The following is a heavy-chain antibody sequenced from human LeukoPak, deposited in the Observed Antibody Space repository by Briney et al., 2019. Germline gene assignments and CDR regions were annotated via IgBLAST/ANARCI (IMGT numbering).Heavy chain of an antibody. CDR3: ARELGVLAAAGTHFYHYMDV. CDR2: IYHTGNT. J-gene: IGHJ6*03. D-gene: IGHD6-13*01. CDR1: GGSISNYY. V-gene: IGHV4-59*12. Sequence: SETLSLTCTVSGGSISNYYWSWSRQSPGKGLEWIGYIYHTGNTKYNPSLNSRVSISVDTSKNQFSLKLSSVTAADTAVYYCARELGVLAAAGTHFYHYMDVWGKGTTVTVSS.